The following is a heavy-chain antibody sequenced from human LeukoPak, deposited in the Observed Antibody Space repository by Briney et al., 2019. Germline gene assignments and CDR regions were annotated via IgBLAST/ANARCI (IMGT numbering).Heavy chain of an antibody. V-gene: IGHV4-59*02. CDR3: ARHYSSSWYQYYYYGMDV. D-gene: IGHD6-13*01. CDR2: IYYSGST. J-gene: IGHJ6*02. CDR1: GGSVSTYY. Sequence: SETLSLTCTVSGGSVSTYYWSWIRQPPGKGLEWIGCIYYSGSTNYNPSLKSRVTISVDTSKNQFSLKLSSVTAADTAVYYCARHYSSSWYQYYYYGMDVWGQGTTVTVSS.